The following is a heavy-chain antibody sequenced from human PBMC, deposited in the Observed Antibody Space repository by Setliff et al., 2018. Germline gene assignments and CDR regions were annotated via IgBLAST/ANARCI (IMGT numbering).Heavy chain of an antibody. D-gene: IGHD3-10*01. J-gene: IGHJ6*03. Sequence: GASVKVSCKASGYTFTNYAMTWMRQAPGQGLEYMGWINTNTGNPIYAQGFTGRFVFSLDTSVSTAYLQISSLKSEDTAVYYCARGGRFGTIVYKGDYYMDVWGKGTTVTVSS. V-gene: IGHV7-4-1*02. CDR1: GYTFTNYA. CDR3: ARGGRFGTIVYKGDYYMDV. CDR2: INTNTGNP.